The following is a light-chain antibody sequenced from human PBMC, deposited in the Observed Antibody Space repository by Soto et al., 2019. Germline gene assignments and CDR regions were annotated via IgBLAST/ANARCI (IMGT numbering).Light chain of an antibody. CDR3: QQYNSYLYT. CDR1: QSISSW. Sequence: DIQMTQSPSTLSASVGDRVTITCPASQSISSWLSWYQQKPGKAPKLLIYDASNLESGDPSRFSGSGYGTEFTLTISSPQPDDFETYYCQQYNSYLYTFGQGTKLEIK. CDR2: DAS. J-gene: IGKJ2*01. V-gene: IGKV1-5*01.